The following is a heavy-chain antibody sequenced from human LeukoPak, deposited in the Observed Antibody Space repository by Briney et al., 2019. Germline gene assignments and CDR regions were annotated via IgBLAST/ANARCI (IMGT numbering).Heavy chain of an antibody. Sequence: PSETLSLTCTVSGGSLSSSSHYWVWIRQPPGKGLEWIGSISYSGSTYSNPALKSRVTTSVDTSKNQFSLELRSVTAADTAVYYCARHYYDSSNYYPPAYWGQGTLVTVSS. CDR1: GGSLSSSSHY. CDR2: ISYSGST. J-gene: IGHJ4*02. CDR3: ARHYYDSSNYYPPAY. V-gene: IGHV4-39*01. D-gene: IGHD3-22*01.